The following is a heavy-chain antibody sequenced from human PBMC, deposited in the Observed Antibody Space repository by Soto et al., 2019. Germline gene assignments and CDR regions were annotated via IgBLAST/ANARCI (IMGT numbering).Heavy chain of an antibody. V-gene: IGHV4-34*01. D-gene: IGHD3-10*01. CDR2: INHSGST. CDR3: ARIASVGAFDI. Sequence: QVQLQQWGAGLLKPSETLSLTCAVYGGSFSGYYWSWIRQPPGKGLEWIGEINHSGSTNYNPSLKSRSTIAVDTSKNQFSLKLSSVTAADTAVYYCARIASVGAFDIWGQGTMVTVSS. CDR1: GGSFSGYY. J-gene: IGHJ3*02.